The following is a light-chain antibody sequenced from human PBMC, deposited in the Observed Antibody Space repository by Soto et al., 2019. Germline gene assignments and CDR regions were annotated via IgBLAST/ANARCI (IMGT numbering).Light chain of an antibody. CDR3: SSYAGSNYPYV. Sequence: QSVLTQPPSASGSHGQSVTISCTGTSGDVGAYDYVSWYQQHPGKAPKLLIYEVTKRPLGVPDRFSGSKSGNAASLTVSGLQAEDEADYYCSSYAGSNYPYVFGTGTKVTVL. J-gene: IGLJ1*01. CDR2: EVT. CDR1: SGDVGAYDY. V-gene: IGLV2-8*01.